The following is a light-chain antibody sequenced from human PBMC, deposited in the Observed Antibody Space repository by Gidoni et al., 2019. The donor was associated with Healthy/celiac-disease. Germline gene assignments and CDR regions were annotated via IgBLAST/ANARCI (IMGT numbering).Light chain of an antibody. V-gene: IGKV3-15*01. CDR1: QSVSSN. J-gene: IGKJ4*01. Sequence: EIVMTQSPATLSVSPGERATLSCRASQSVSSNLAWYQQKPGQAPRLLIYGASTRATGIPAQFSGSGSGTEFTLTINSLQSEDFAVYYCQQYNNWPPLTFGGXTKVEIK. CDR3: QQYNNWPPLT. CDR2: GAS.